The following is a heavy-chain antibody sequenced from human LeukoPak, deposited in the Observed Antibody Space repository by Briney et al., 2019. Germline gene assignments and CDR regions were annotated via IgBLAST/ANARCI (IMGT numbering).Heavy chain of an antibody. D-gene: IGHD2-15*01. Sequence: PGGSLRLSCAASGFTFSSYEMNWVRQAPGKGLEWVSYISSSGSTIYYADSVKGRFTISRDNAKNSLYLQMNSLRAEDTAVYYCARERIEDDAFDIWGQGTMVTVSS. CDR3: ARERIEDDAFDI. J-gene: IGHJ3*02. CDR2: ISSSGSTI. CDR1: GFTFSSYE. V-gene: IGHV3-48*03.